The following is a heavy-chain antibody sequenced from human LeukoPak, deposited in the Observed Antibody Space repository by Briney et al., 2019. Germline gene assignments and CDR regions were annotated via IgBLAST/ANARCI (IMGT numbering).Heavy chain of an antibody. D-gene: IGHD3-22*01. Sequence: SETLSLTCTVSGGSISSSSYYWGWIRQPPGKGLEWIGSIYYSGSTYYNPSLKSRVTISVDTSKNQFSLKLSSVTAADTAVYYCARRYYDSSGYYNYWGQGTLVTVSS. CDR2: IYYSGST. V-gene: IGHV4-39*01. CDR3: ARRYYDSSGYYNY. CDR1: GGSISSSSYY. J-gene: IGHJ4*02.